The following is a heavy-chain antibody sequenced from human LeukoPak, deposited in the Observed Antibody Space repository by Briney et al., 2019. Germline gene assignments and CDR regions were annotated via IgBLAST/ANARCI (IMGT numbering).Heavy chain of an antibody. CDR1: GFTFGTST. J-gene: IGHJ5*02. D-gene: IGHD1-14*01. V-gene: IGHV1-58*02. CDR2: IVVSSGYR. Sequence: ASVKVSCKTSGFTFGTSTMQWVRQAPGQGLEWIGWIVVSSGYREYAQELQERVTITTDMSTSTSYLELRSLEFEDTAVYYCAAERYEGHCCWFDPWGQGTLVTVSS. CDR3: AAERYEGHCCWFDP.